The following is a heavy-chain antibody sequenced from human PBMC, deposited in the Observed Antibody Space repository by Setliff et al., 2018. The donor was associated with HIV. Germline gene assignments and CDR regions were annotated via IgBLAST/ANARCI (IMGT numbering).Heavy chain of an antibody. D-gene: IGHD2-15*01. V-gene: IGHV4-39*02. Sequence: SETLSLTCAVSGDSISSDSYYWGWIRQPPGKGLEWIASIYQSGNTYYKPSLRSRVNIYVDTSKNQLSSKLTSVTATDTAVYYCARGGRGGLLFMADAFDIWGQGTVVTVSS. CDR3: ARGGRGGLLFMADAFDI. J-gene: IGHJ3*02. CDR2: IYQSGNT. CDR1: GDSISSDSYY.